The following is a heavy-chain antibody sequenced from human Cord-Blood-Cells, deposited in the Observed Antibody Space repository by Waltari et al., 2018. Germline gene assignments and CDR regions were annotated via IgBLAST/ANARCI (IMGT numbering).Heavy chain of an antibody. CDR1: GYTFTSYD. CDR3: ARAVHSSSWYAFDI. CDR2: MNPNSRNT. Sequence: QVQLVQSGAEVKKPGASVKVSCKASGYTFTSYDINWVRQATGQGLEWMGWMNPNSRNTGYAQKFQGRVTMTTNTSISTAYMELSSLRSEDTAVYYCARAVHSSSWYAFDIWGQGTMVTVSS. J-gene: IGHJ3*02. V-gene: IGHV1-8*01. D-gene: IGHD6-13*01.